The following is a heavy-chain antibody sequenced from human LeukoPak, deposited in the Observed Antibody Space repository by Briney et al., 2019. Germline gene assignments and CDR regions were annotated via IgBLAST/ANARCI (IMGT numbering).Heavy chain of an antibody. Sequence: GGSLRLSCAASGFTFGSYAMYWVRQAPGKGLEWVSGIFGSGGSAHYADSVKGRFTISRDNSKNTVYLQIDSLRAEDTATYYCAKTTTRYSSGRYPAWPIDYWGQGTLVTVSS. CDR3: AKTTTRYSSGRYPAWPIDY. J-gene: IGHJ4*02. D-gene: IGHD6-19*01. V-gene: IGHV3-23*01. CDR2: IFGSGGSA. CDR1: GFTFGSYA.